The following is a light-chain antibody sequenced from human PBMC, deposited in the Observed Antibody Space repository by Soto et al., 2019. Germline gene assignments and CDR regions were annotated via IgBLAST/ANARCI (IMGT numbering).Light chain of an antibody. V-gene: IGLV2-11*01. Sequence: HSVLTQPPSASGSPGQSVTISCTGTSSDVGGYDYVSWYQQHPGKAPKLMIYDVTKRPSGVPDRFSGSKSGNTASLIISGLQAADEAEYYCCCCSYAGSSSFRVLFGGGTKLTVL. CDR1: SSDVGGYDY. CDR3: CSYAGSSSFRVL. J-gene: IGLJ2*01. CDR2: DVT.